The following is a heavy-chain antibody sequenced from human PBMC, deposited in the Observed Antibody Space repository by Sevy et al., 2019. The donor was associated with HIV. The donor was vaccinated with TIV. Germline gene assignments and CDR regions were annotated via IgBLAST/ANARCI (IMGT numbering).Heavy chain of an antibody. CDR2: IRYDGSNK. CDR3: AKEGGAAAATGAFDI. CDR1: GFTFSSYG. D-gene: IGHD6-13*01. J-gene: IGHJ3*02. V-gene: IGHV3-30*02. Sequence: GGSQRLSCAASGFTFSSYGMHWVRQAPGKGLEWVAFIRYDGSNKYYADSVKGRFTISRDNSKNTLYLQMNSLRAEDTAVYYCAKEGGAAAATGAFDIWGQGTMVTVSS.